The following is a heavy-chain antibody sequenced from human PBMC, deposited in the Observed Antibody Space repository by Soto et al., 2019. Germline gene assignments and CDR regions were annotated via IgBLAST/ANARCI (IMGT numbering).Heavy chain of an antibody. J-gene: IGHJ3*02. D-gene: IGHD3-22*01. CDR3: ARDKGYYDSSGYSGGALHAFDI. CDR2: ITPIFGTA. V-gene: IGHV1-69*13. CDR1: GGTFSSYA. Sequence: SVKVSCKASGGTFSSYAISWVRQAPGQGLEWMGGITPIFGTANYAQKFQGRVTITADESTSTAYMELSSLRSEDTAVYYCARDKGYYDSSGYSGGALHAFDIWGQGTMVTVSS.